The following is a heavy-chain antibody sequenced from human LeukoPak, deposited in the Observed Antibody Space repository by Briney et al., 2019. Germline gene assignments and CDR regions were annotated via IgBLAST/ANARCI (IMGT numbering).Heavy chain of an antibody. CDR3: ARVLGNYVLIFDY. Sequence: SETLSLTCAVYGGSFSGYYWSWIRQPPGKGLEWIGETNHSGSTNYNPSLKSRVTISVDTSKNQFPLKLSSVTAADTAVYYCARVLGNYVLIFDYWGQGTLVTVSS. CDR1: GGSFSGYY. V-gene: IGHV4-34*01. J-gene: IGHJ4*02. D-gene: IGHD1-7*01. CDR2: TNHSGST.